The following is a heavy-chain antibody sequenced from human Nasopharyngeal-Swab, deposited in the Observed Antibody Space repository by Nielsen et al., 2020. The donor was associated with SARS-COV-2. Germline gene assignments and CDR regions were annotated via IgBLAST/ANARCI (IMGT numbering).Heavy chain of an antibody. CDR2: IWYDGSNK. CDR3: ARDPPATWYGMDV. J-gene: IGHJ6*02. Sequence: GGSLRLSCAASGFTFSSYGMHWVRQAPGKGLEWVAVIWYDGSNKYYADSVKGRFTLSRDNSKNTLYLQMNSLRAEDTAVYYCARDPPATWYGMDVWGQGTTVTVSS. CDR1: GFTFSSYG. V-gene: IGHV3-33*01.